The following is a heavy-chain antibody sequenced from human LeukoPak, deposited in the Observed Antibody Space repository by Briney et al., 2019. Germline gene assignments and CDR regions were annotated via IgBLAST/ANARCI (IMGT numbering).Heavy chain of an antibody. D-gene: IGHD6-13*01. Sequence: GRSLRLSCAASGFTFSSYGMHWVRQAPGKGLEWVAVISYDGSNKYYADSVKGRFTISRDNSKNTLYLQMNSLRAEDTAVYYCARCGVGVAAAAANCWGQGTLLTVSS. V-gene: IGHV3-30*03. CDR2: ISYDGSNK. CDR1: GFTFSSYG. CDR3: ARCGVGVAAAAANC. J-gene: IGHJ4*02.